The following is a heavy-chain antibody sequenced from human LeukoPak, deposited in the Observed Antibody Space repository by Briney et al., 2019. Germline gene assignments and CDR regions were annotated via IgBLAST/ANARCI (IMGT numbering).Heavy chain of an antibody. V-gene: IGHV4-34*01. J-gene: IGHJ4*02. Sequence: PSETLSLTCAVYGGSFSGYYWSWIRQPPGKGLEWIGEINHSGSTNYNPSLKSRVTISVDTSKNQFSLKLNSVTAADTAVYYCARGKWIQLHWGQGTLVTVSS. D-gene: IGHD5-18*01. CDR3: ARGKWIQLH. CDR1: GGSFSGYY. CDR2: INHSGST.